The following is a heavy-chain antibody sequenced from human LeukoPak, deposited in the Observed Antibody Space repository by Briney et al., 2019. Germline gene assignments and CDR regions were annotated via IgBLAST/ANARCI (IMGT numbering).Heavy chain of an antibody. CDR2: IYSAGST. CDR1: GFTVSSNS. CDR3: ARMEDGYNPQGLNAFDI. V-gene: IGHV3-53*04. Sequence: PGGSLRLSCAASGFTVSSNSMTWVRQTPGKGLEWVSLIYSAGSTNYADSVKGRFTISRHNSKNTLYLQMNSLRAEDTAVYYCARMEDGYNPQGLNAFDIWDQGTMVTVSS. D-gene: IGHD5-24*01. J-gene: IGHJ3*02.